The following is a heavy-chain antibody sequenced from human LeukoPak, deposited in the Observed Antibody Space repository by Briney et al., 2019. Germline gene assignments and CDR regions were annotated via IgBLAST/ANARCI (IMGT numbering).Heavy chain of an antibody. V-gene: IGHV3-33*07. CDR2: IWDDASNK. Sequence: GGSLRLSCAASGFTFSSYNMYWVRQAPGKGLEWVAVIWDDASNKYYADSVKGRFTISRDNSKNTLYLQMNSLRAEDTAVYYCARDLAKGGYFDYWGQGTLVTVSS. D-gene: IGHD3-16*01. J-gene: IGHJ4*02. CDR1: GFTFSSYN. CDR3: ARDLAKGGYFDY.